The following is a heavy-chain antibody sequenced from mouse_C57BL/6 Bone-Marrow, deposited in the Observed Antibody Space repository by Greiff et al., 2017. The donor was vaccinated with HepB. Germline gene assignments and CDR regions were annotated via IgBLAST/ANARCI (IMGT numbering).Heavy chain of an antibody. CDR2: IYPGSGNT. CDR3: ARRGGRWFAY. Sequence: QVQLQQSGPELVKPGASVKISCKASGYSFTSYYIHWVKQRPGQGLEWIGWIYPGSGNTKYNEKFKGKATLTADTSSSTAYMQLSSLTSEDSAAYYCARRGGRWFAYWGQGTLVTVSA. D-gene: IGHD3-3*01. CDR1: GYSFTSYY. J-gene: IGHJ3*01. V-gene: IGHV1-66*01.